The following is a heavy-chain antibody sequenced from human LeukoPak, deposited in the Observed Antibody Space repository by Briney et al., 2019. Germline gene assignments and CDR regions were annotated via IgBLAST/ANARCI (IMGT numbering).Heavy chain of an antibody. D-gene: IGHD4-17*01. V-gene: IGHV1-46*01. CDR2: INPSGGST. CDR3: ARELSYGDYGVGSNIAY. J-gene: IGHJ4*02. Sequence: ASVKVSCNASGGTFTSYYMHWVRQAPGQGLEWMGIINPSGGSTSYAQKFQGRVTMTRDTSTSTVYMELSSLRSEDTAVYYCARELSYGDYGVGSNIAYWGQGTLVTVSS. CDR1: GGTFTSYY.